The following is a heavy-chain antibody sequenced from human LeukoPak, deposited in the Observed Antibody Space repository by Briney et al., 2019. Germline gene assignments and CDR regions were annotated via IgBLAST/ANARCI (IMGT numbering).Heavy chain of an antibody. CDR3: AKDPSITMIVVAYSAPDY. CDR2: IPYDGSNK. CDR1: GFTFSSYG. V-gene: IGHV3-30*18. D-gene: IGHD3-22*01. Sequence: GRSLRLSCAASGFTFSSYGMHWVRQAPGKGLEWVAVIPYDGSNKYYADSVKGRFTISRDNSKNTLYLQMNSLRAEDTAVYYCAKDPSITMIVVAYSAPDYWGQGTLVTVSS. J-gene: IGHJ4*02.